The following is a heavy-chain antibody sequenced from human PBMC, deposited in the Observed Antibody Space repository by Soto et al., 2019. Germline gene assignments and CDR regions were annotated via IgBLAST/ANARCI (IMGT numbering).Heavy chain of an antibody. D-gene: IGHD3-16*01. J-gene: IGHJ3*02. CDR1: GYTFTSYA. V-gene: IGHV1-3*01. Sequence: ASVKVPCKASGYTFTSYARHWVRQAPGQRLEWMGWINAGNGNTKYSQKFQGRVTITRDTSASTAYMELSSLRSEDTAVYYCASGRGVRWGGSAFDIWGQGTMVTVSS. CDR2: INAGNGNT. CDR3: ASGRGVRWGGSAFDI.